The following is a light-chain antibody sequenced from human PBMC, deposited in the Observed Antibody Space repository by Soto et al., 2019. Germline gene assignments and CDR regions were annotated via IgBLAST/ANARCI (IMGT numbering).Light chain of an antibody. V-gene: IGKV3-15*01. J-gene: IGKJ1*01. CDR3: QQYKNWPRT. Sequence: EVVLTQSPGTLSLSPGERVTLSCRASQSVASSYLAWYQQKPGRAPRLLFYGASTRATDMPGTFSGRGSGTEFTLTISSLQSEDFAVYYCQQYKNWPRTFGQGTKV. CDR2: GAS. CDR1: QSVASSY.